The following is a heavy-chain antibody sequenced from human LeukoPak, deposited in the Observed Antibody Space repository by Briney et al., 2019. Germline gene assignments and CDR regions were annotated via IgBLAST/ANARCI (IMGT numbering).Heavy chain of an antibody. CDR2: IYTSGST. D-gene: IGHD2-15*01. Sequence: SETLSLTCTVSGGSISSGSYYWSWIRQPAGKGLKWIGRIYTSGSTNYNPSLESRITISVDTSKNQFSLKLSSVTAADTAVYYCAREHGSGPRIYAFDIWGQRTMVTVSS. CDR3: AREHGSGPRIYAFDI. J-gene: IGHJ3*02. CDR1: GGSISSGSYY. V-gene: IGHV4-61*02.